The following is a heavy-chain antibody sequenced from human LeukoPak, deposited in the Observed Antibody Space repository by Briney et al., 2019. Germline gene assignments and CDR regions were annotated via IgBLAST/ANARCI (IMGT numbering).Heavy chain of an antibody. CDR2: ISGSGGST. V-gene: IGHV3-23*01. CDR1: GFTFSSYA. CDR3: AKVGVPAAYYYYGMDV. Sequence: GGSLRLSCAASGFTFSSYAMSWVRQAPGKGLEWVSAISGSGGSTYYADCVKGRFTISRDNSKNTLYLQMNSLRAEDTAVYYCAKVGVPAAYYYYGMDVWGQGTTVTVSS. D-gene: IGHD2-2*01. J-gene: IGHJ6*02.